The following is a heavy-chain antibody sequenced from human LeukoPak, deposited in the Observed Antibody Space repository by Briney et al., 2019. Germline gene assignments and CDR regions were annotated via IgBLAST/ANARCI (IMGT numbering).Heavy chain of an antibody. J-gene: IGHJ4*02. CDR1: AGSISSFY. CDR2: IYYSGTT. CDR3: ARGVYIAAAQYGY. Sequence: SETLSFTGTGSAGSISSFYWGWIRQRPGQGRVWSGYIYYSGTTNANTSLRSRATISEATPKTQFTLKRSSVTAADTAVYYCARGVYIAAAQYGYWGQGTLVTVSS. D-gene: IGHD6-13*01. V-gene: IGHV4-59*01.